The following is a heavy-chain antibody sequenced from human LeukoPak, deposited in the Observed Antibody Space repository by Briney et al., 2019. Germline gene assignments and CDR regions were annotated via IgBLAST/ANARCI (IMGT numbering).Heavy chain of an antibody. CDR1: GFTLSRCA. J-gene: IGHJ4*02. CDR2: ISNDGGST. D-gene: IGHD3-10*01. V-gene: IGHV3-64*01. Sequence: GGSLRLSCAASGFTLSRCAMQWVRQAPGQGLEYVSGISNDGGSTYYASSVKGRFTISRDNAKNSLYLQMNSLRAEDTAVFYCARGPYYSGSGTITPFDYWGQGTLVTVSS. CDR3: ARGPYYSGSGTITPFDY.